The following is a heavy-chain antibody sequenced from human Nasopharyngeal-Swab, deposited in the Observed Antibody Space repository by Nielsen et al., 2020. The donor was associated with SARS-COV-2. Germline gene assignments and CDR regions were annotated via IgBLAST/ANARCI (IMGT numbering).Heavy chain of an antibody. J-gene: IGHJ2*01. D-gene: IGHD6-13*01. V-gene: IGHV4-39*01. CDR3: ARRMSPAGTELRVWWYFDL. CDR2: IYYSGST. Sequence: SETLSLTCTVSGGSISSGGYYWSWIRQPPGKGLEWIGSIYYSGSTYYNPSLKSRVTISVDTSKNQFSLKLSSVTAADTAVYYCARRMSPAGTELRVWWYFDLWGRGTLVTVSS. CDR1: GGSISSGGYY.